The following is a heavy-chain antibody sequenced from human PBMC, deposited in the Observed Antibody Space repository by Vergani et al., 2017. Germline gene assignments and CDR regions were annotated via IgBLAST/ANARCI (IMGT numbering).Heavy chain of an antibody. V-gene: IGHV3-49*03. J-gene: IGHJ6*02. CDR1: GFTFGDYA. CDR2: IRSKAYGGTT. CDR3: TRELTTVTTWFGKYYYYYYGMDV. D-gene: IGHD4-17*01. Sequence: EVQLVESGGGLVQPGGSLRLSCTASGFTFGDYAMSWFRQAPGKGLEWVGFIRSKAYGGTTEYAASVKGRFTISRDDSKSIAYLQMNSLKTEDTAVYYCTRELTTVTTWFGKYYYYYYGMDVWGQGTTVTVSS.